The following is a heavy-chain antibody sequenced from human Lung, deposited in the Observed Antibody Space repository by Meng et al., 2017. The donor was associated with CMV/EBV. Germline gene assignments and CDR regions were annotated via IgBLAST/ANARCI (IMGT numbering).Heavy chain of an antibody. Sequence: GGSLRLXCTASGFTFDNYAMSWVRQAPGKGLEGVSVISGIGGNSYYAEPVKGRFTVSRDNSKNTLYLQKNGLRADDTAVYYCAKAVVPVYYYYGMDFWGRGXTVTVSS. D-gene: IGHD2-15*01. J-gene: IGHJ6*02. CDR3: AKAVVPVYYYYGMDF. V-gene: IGHV3-23*01. CDR1: GFTFDNYA. CDR2: ISGIGGNS.